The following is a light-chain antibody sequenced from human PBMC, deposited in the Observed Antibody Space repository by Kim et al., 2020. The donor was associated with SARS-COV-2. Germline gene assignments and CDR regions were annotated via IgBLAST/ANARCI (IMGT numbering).Light chain of an antibody. CDR1: QRFSSK. Sequence: PGERAPLPCRASQRFSSKLALYQQKPGRAPRPLIYDASTRATGIPARFSGSGSGTEFTLTISSLQFEDFAVYFCQQYNDWPPGDTFGQGTKLEI. J-gene: IGKJ2*01. CDR3: QQYNDWPPGDT. V-gene: IGKV3-15*01. CDR2: DAS.